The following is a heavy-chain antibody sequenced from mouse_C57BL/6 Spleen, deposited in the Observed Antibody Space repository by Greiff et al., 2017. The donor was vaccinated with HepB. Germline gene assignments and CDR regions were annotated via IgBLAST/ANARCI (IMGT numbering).Heavy chain of an antibody. D-gene: IGHD1-1*01. J-gene: IGHJ2*01. CDR2: ISYDGSN. CDR1: GYSITSGYY. V-gene: IGHV3-6*01. CDR3: ASLYGSRGGYFDY. Sequence: ESGPGLVKPSQSLSLTCSVTGYSITSGYYWNWIRQFPGNKLEWMGYISYDGSNNYNPSLKNRISITRDTSKNQFFLKLNSVTTEDTATYYCASLYGSRGGYFDYWGQGTTLTVSS.